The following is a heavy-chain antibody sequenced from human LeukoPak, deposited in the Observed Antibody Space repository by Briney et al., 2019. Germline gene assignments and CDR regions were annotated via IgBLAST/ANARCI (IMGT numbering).Heavy chain of an antibody. J-gene: IGHJ5*02. Sequence: PGGSLRLSCAASGFTFSSYGMHWVRQAPGKGLEWVAVIWYDGSNKYYADSVKGRFTISRDNSKNTLYLQMNSLRAEDTAVYYCARDRSDCSSTSCYGRKYNWFDPWGQGTLVTVSS. D-gene: IGHD2-2*01. V-gene: IGHV3-30*19. CDR1: GFTFSSYG. CDR3: ARDRSDCSSTSCYGRKYNWFDP. CDR2: IWYDGSNK.